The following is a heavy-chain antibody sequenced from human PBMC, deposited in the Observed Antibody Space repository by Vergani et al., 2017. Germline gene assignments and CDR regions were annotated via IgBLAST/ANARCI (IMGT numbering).Heavy chain of an antibody. V-gene: IGHV4-30-2*03. CDR1: GGSISSGGYS. CDR3: ARQDYGDYWPYYYYYYGMDV. D-gene: IGHD4-17*01. Sequence: QLQLQESGSGLVKPSQTLSLTCAVSGGSISSGGYSWSWIRQPPGKGLEWIGYIYHSGSTYYNPSLKSRVTISVDTSKNQFSLKLSSVTAADTAVYYCARQDYGDYWPYYYYYYGMDVWGQGTTVTVSS. J-gene: IGHJ6*02. CDR2: IYHSGST.